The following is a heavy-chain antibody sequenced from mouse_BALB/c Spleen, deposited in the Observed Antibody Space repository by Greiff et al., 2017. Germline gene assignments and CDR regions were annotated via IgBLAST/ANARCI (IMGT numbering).Heavy chain of an antibody. CDR3: TTYDYDFDD. Sequence: VQLQQSGAELVRPGASVTLSCKASGYTFTDYEMHWVKQTPVHGLEWIGAIDPETGGTAYNQKFKGKATLTADKSSSTAYMELRSLTSEDSAVYYCTTYDYDFDDWGQGTTLTVSS. J-gene: IGHJ2*01. D-gene: IGHD2-4*01. CDR1: GYTFTDYE. V-gene: IGHV1-15*01. CDR2: IDPETGGT.